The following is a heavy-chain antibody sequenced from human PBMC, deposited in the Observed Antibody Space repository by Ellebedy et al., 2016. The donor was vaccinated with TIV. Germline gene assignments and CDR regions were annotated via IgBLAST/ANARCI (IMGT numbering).Heavy chain of an antibody. V-gene: IGHV3-23*01. D-gene: IGHD5-24*01. CDR2: ISGSGSRT. CDR3: ARDAGHTEMATTVVDY. CDR1: GFTFGSCA. Sequence: GESLKISCAASGFTFGSCAMNWVRQAPGKGLEWVSVISGSGSRTHYADSVKGRFTISRDNSKNTLYLQMNSLRGDDTAVYYCARDAGHTEMATTVVDYWGLGTLVTVSS. J-gene: IGHJ4*02.